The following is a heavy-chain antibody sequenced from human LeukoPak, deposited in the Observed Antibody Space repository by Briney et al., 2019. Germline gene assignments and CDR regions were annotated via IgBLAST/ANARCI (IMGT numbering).Heavy chain of an antibody. D-gene: IGHD3-10*01. CDR1: GFTFSNYG. CDR3: AKARYGSGTYYNEFDY. Sequence: GGSLRLSCAASGFTFSNYGMSWVRQAPGKGLEWVSAISGSGGSTYYADSVKGRFSISRDNSKNTLYLQVNSLRAEDTAVYYCAKARYGSGTYYNEFDYWGQGTLVTVSS. V-gene: IGHV3-23*01. J-gene: IGHJ4*02. CDR2: ISGSGGST.